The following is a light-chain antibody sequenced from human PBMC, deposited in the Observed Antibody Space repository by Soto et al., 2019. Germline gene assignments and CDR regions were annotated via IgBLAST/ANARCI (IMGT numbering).Light chain of an antibody. Sequence: DIEMTQSPATLSVSLGERATISCRASQSVRSNFAWYQHKPGQAPRLLIYGASTRDTGIPARFSGSGSGTEFTLTISCLQSEDFAVYYCQQYNNLHAITFGQGTRIAIK. V-gene: IGKV3D-15*01. CDR3: QQYNNLHAIT. CDR1: QSVRSN. CDR2: GAS. J-gene: IGKJ5*01.